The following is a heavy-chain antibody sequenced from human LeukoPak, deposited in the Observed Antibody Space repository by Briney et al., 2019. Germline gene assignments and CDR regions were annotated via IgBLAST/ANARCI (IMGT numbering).Heavy chain of an antibody. D-gene: IGHD6-6*01. CDR2: IYYSGST. J-gene: IGHJ4*02. CDR1: GGSISISSYY. Sequence: SETLSLTCTVSGGSISISSYYWGWIRQPPGKGLEWIGSIYYSGSTYYNPSLKSRVTISVDTSKNQFSLKLSSVTAADTAVYYCARHSYSSSSVDYWGQGTLVTVSS. V-gene: IGHV4-39*01. CDR3: ARHSYSSSSVDY.